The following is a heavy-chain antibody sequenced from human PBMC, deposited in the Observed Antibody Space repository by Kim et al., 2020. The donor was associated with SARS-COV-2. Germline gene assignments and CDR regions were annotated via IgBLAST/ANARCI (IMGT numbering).Heavy chain of an antibody. CDR3: ARGAYGDVSFDY. CDR2: ISARDGGT. J-gene: IGHJ4*02. V-gene: IGHV1-18*04. Sequence: ASVKVSCKACGYMFTSYGFSWVRQAPGQGLEWLGWISARDGGTKYGQKVQGRVIMTTDTSTNTAYMELWSLRSDDTAMYYFARGAYGDVSFDYWGQGTLVTVSS. CDR1: GYMFTSYG. D-gene: IGHD4-17*01.